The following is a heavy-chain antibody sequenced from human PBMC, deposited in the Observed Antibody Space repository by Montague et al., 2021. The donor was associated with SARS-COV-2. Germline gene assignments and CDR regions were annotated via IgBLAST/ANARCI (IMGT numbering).Heavy chain of an antibody. Sequence: SETLSLTCAVSDGSISSPNWWNWVRQLPGKGLEWIGEIYYTGNTNYNPSLKSRVTIFIDKSKNHFSLQLSSVTAADTAVYYCARGGTYHYGMDVWGQGTTVAVSS. D-gene: IGHD3-16*01. CDR2: IYYTGNT. CDR1: DGSISSPNW. J-gene: IGHJ6*02. CDR3: ARGGTYHYGMDV. V-gene: IGHV4-4*02.